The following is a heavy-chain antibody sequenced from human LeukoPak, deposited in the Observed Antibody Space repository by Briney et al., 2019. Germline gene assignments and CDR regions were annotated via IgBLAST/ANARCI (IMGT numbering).Heavy chain of an antibody. CDR1: GFTFGDYA. CDR2: IKSKAYGGTT. Sequence: TGGSLRLSCTASGFTFGDYAMSWFRQAPGKGLEWVGFIKSKAYGGTTEYAASVKGRFTISRDDSKSIAYLQMNSLKTEDTAVYYCTRARLVKQQLHFDYWGQGTLVTVSS. D-gene: IGHD6-13*01. V-gene: IGHV3-49*03. J-gene: IGHJ4*02. CDR3: TRARLVKQQLHFDY.